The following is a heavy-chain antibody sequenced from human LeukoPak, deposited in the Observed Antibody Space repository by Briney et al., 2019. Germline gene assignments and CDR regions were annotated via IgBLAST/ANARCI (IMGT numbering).Heavy chain of an antibody. D-gene: IGHD2-15*01. CDR1: GFTFSSYG. CDR3: AKELLFQH. J-gene: IGHJ1*01. V-gene: IGHV3-30*18. Sequence: GRSLRLSCAASGFTFSSYGMHWVRQAPGKGLEGVAVISCDGSNKYYADSVKGRFTISRDNSKNTLYLQMNSLRAEDTAVYYCAKELLFQHWGQGTLVTVSS. CDR2: ISCDGSNK.